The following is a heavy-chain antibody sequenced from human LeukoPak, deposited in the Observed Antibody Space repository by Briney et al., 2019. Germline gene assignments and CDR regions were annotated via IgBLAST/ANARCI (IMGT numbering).Heavy chain of an antibody. D-gene: IGHD3-10*01. CDR1: GFTFDDYA. Sequence: PGRSLRLSCAASGFTFDDYAIHWVRQAPGKGLEGVSGISWNSGSLGYADSEKGRFTISRDNAKNSLYLQMNSLRAEDTALYYCAKGSMVRGVIPRDAFDIWGQGTMVTVSS. CDR2: ISWNSGSL. J-gene: IGHJ3*02. CDR3: AKGSMVRGVIPRDAFDI. V-gene: IGHV3-9*01.